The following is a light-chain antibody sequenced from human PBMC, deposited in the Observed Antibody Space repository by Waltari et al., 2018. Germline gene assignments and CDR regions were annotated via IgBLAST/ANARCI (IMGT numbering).Light chain of an antibody. CDR1: SSNIGAGYG. J-gene: IGLJ3*02. V-gene: IGLV1-40*01. CDR3: QSYDSSLLWV. CDR2: DNT. Sequence: PGQRVTISCTGSSSNIGAGYGVHWYQQLPGTAPKLLIYDNTNRPSGVPDRVSGSKSGTSASLAITGLQADDEADYYCQSYDSSLLWVFGGGTKLTVL.